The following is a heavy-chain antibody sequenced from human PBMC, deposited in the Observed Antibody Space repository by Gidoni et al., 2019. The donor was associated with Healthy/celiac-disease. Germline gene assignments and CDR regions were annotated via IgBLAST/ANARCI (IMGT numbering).Heavy chain of an antibody. CDR3: TTLTYYDFWSGQNEGGDEYYYYGMDV. D-gene: IGHD3-3*01. Sequence: EVQLVESGGGLVKPGGSLRLSCAASGFTFSNAWMSWGRQPPGKGRVGRIKSKTDGGTKDYAAPVKGRFTISRDDSKNTLYLQMNSLKTEDTAVYYCTTLTYYDFWSGQNEGGDEYYYYGMDVWGQGTTVTVSS. J-gene: IGHJ6*02. CDR1: GFTFSNAW. V-gene: IGHV3-15*01. CDR2: IKSKTDGGTK.